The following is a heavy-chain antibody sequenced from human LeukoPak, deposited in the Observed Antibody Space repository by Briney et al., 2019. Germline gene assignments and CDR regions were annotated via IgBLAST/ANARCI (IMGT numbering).Heavy chain of an antibody. CDR1: GFTFSSYS. J-gene: IGHJ4*02. CDR2: ISGSGGST. D-gene: IGHD3-3*01. Sequence: GGSLRLSCAASGFTFSSYSMSWVRQAPGKGLEWVSAISGSGGSTYYADSVKGRFTISRDNSKNTLYLQMNSLRAEDTAVYYCAKARWETQYYDFWSGYYPFDYWGQGTLVTVSS. CDR3: AKARWETQYYDFWSGYYPFDY. V-gene: IGHV3-23*01.